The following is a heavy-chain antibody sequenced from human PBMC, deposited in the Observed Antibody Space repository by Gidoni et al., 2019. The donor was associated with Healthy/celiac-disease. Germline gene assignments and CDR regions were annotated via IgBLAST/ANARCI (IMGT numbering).Heavy chain of an antibody. V-gene: IGHV4-59*01. CDR1: GGSISSYY. J-gene: IGHJ6*04. CDR3: ARDRVDDYPPGDPYYYGMDV. Sequence: QVQLPESGPGLVKPSEALSLTCTVSGGSISSYYWSWIRQPPGKGLEWIGYIYYSGSTNYNPSLKSRVTISVDTSKNQFSLKLSSVTAADTAVYYCARDRVDDYPPGDPYYYGMDVWGKGTTVTVSS. D-gene: IGHD4-17*01. CDR2: IYYSGST.